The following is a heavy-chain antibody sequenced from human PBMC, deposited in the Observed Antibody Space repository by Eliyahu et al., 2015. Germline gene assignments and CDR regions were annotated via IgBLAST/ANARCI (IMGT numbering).Heavy chain of an antibody. CDR3: ARVVGDCTNGVCYWGTLYYFDY. CDR2: IYYSGST. D-gene: IGHD2-8*01. V-gene: IGHV4-59*01. Sequence: WIGYIYYSGSTNYNPSLKSRVTISVDTSKNQFSLKLSSVTAADTAVYYCARVVGDCTNGVCYWGTLYYFDYWGQGTLVTVSS. J-gene: IGHJ4*02.